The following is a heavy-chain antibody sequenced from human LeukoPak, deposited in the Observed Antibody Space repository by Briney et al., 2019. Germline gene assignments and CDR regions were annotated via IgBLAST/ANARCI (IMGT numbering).Heavy chain of an antibody. D-gene: IGHD1-26*01. CDR2: IYYSGST. V-gene: IGHV4-59*08. CDR1: GGSISSYY. J-gene: IGHJ4*02. Sequence: KASETLSLSCTVSGGSISSYYWSSIRQPPGKGLEWIGYIYYSGSTNYNPSLKSRVTISVDTSKNQFSLKLSSVTAADTAVYYCARMGVGAITLDYWGQGTLVTVSS. CDR3: ARMGVGAITLDY.